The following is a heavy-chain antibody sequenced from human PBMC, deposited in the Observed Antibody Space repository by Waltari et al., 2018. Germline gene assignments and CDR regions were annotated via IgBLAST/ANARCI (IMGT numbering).Heavy chain of an antibody. CDR1: GLSFSNYW. V-gene: IGHV3-7*01. CDR3: TRGGRDSSWYWRD. Sequence: EVQLVESGGGLAQPGGSLRLSCAASGLSFSNYWMTWVSQASGKGAGWVAKIKQDGSEKYYMDSVKGRFTISRDNAKNSLYLQMNNLRVEDTAVYYCTRGGRDSSWYWRDWGQGTLVTVSS. CDR2: IKQDGSEK. J-gene: IGHJ4*02. D-gene: IGHD6-13*01.